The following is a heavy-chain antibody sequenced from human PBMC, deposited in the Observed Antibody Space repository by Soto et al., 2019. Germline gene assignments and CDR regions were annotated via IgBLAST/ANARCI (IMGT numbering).Heavy chain of an antibody. V-gene: IGHV3-72*01. J-gene: IGHJ4*02. CDR2: SRDKVHSHTT. CDR1: GFTFSDHY. Sequence: EVQLAESGGGLVQPGGSLRLSCAASGFTFSDHYMDWVRQAPGKGLEWVGRSRDKVHSHTTEYAASVQGRLTISRGDSENSLYLQMNSLKTEHTAVYYCARGVVSTGYFDYWGQGTLVTVSS. CDR3: ARGVVSTGYFDY. D-gene: IGHD5-12*01.